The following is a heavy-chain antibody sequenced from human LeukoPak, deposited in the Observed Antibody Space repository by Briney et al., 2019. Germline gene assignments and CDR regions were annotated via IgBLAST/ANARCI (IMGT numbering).Heavy chain of an antibody. CDR3: AREGRQNWFDP. D-gene: IGHD1-26*01. V-gene: IGHV1-69*06. Sequence: ASVKVSCKASGGTFSSYAISWVRQAPGQGLEWMGGIIPIFGTANYAQKFRGRVTITADKSTRTAYMELSSLRSEDTAVYYCAREGRQNWFDPWGQGTLVTVSS. J-gene: IGHJ5*02. CDR2: IIPIFGTA. CDR1: GGTFSSYA.